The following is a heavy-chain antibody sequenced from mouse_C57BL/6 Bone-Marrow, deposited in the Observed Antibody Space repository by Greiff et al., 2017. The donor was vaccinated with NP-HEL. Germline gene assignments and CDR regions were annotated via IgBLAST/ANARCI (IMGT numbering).Heavy chain of an antibody. CDR2: IYPGSGST. Sequence: QVQLQQPGAELVKPGASVKMSCKASGYTFTSYWITWVKQRPGQGLEWLGDIYPGSGSTNYNEKFKSKATLTVDTSSSTAYMQLSSLTSEDSAVYYCARDYYGPYSYAMDYWGQGTSVTVSS. CDR1: GYTFTSYW. V-gene: IGHV1-55*01. D-gene: IGHD2-1*01. J-gene: IGHJ4*01. CDR3: ARDYYGPYSYAMDY.